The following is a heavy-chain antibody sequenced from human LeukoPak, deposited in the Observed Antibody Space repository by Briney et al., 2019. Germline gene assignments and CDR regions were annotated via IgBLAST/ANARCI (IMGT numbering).Heavy chain of an antibody. D-gene: IGHD3-16*01. CDR1: GGSISSSSYY. CDR2: IYHSGST. V-gene: IGHV4-39*07. Sequence: PSETLSLTCTVSGGSISSSSYYWGWIRQPPGKGLEWIGSIYHSGSTYYNPSLKSRVTISVDTSKNQFSLKLSSVTAADTAVYYCARATGGYPGAFDIWGQGTMVTVSS. CDR3: ARATGGYPGAFDI. J-gene: IGHJ3*02.